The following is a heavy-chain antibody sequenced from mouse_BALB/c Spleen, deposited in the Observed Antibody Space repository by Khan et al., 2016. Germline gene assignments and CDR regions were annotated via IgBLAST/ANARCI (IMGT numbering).Heavy chain of an antibody. D-gene: IGHD2-3*01. CDR2: IDPENGNT. Sequence: VQLQQSGAELVRPGALVKLSCKASGFNIKDYYMHWVKQRPEQGLEWIGWIDPENGNTIYDPKFQGKASITADTSSNTAYLQLSSLTSEDTAVYYCARGYDGYYRVAYWGQGTLVTVSA. V-gene: IGHV14-1*02. CDR1: GFNIKDYY. CDR3: ARGYDGYYRVAY. J-gene: IGHJ3*01.